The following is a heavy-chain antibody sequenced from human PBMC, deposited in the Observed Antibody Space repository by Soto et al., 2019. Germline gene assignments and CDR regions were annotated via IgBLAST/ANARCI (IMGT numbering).Heavy chain of an antibody. V-gene: IGHV4-39*01. J-gene: IGHJ4*02. CDR2: IYYSGST. CDR1: GGSISSSSYY. D-gene: IGHD3-10*01. CDR3: ARHGGGTVFTYYYGSGSENPFDY. Sequence: QLQLQESGPGLVKPSETLSLTCTVSGGSISSSSYYWGWIRQPPGKGLEWIGSIYYSGSTYYNPSLKSRVTISVDTSKNQFSLKLSSVTAADTAVYYCARHGGGTVFTYYYGSGSENPFDYWGQGTLVTVSS.